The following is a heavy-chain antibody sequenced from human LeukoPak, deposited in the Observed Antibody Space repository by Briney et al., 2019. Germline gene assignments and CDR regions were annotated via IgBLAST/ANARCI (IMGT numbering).Heavy chain of an antibody. J-gene: IGHJ4*02. V-gene: IGHV4-39*07. CDR3: ARGRGSATGGSDY. Sequence: SETLSLTCTVSGGSISDSSYYWGWIRQPPGKGLEWIGEINHSGSTNYNPSLKSRVTISVDTSKNQFSLKLSSVTAADTAVYYCARGRGSATGGSDYWGQGTLVTVSS. D-gene: IGHD3-10*01. CDR2: INHSGST. CDR1: GGSISDSSYY.